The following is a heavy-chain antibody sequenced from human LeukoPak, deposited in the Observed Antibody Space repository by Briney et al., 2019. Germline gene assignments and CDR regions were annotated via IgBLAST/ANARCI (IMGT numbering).Heavy chain of an antibody. J-gene: IGHJ4*02. CDR1: GYTFTSYG. CDR3: ASGYCSSTNCYALFDY. Sequence: ASVKVSCKASGYTFTSYGISWVRQAPGQGLEWMGWISAYNGNTNYAQKLQGRVTMTTDTSTSTAYVELRSLRSDDTAVFYCASGYCSSTNCYALFDYWGQGTLVTVSS. D-gene: IGHD2-2*01. V-gene: IGHV1-18*01. CDR2: ISAYNGNT.